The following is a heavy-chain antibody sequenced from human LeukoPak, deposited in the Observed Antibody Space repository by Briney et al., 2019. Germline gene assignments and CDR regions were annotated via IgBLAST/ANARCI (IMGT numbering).Heavy chain of an antibody. Sequence: GASVKVSCKASGYTFTGYYMHWVRQAPGQGLEWMGWINPNSGGTNYAQKFQGRVTMTRDTSISTAYMELSRLRSDDTAVYYCARDIVVTAIGGRWFDPWGQGTLVTVSS. V-gene: IGHV1-2*02. CDR3: ARDIVVTAIGGRWFDP. CDR2: INPNSGGT. D-gene: IGHD2-21*02. J-gene: IGHJ5*02. CDR1: GYTFTGYY.